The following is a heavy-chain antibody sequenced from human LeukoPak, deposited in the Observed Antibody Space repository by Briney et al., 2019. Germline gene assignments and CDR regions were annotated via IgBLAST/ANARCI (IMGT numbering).Heavy chain of an antibody. CDR1: GGSISSYY. J-gene: IGHJ4*02. V-gene: IGHV4-59*01. CDR3: ARGSSYRYYFDY. CDR2: IYYSGST. D-gene: IGHD5-18*01. Sequence: SETLSLTCTVSGGSISSYYWSWIRQPPGKGLEWIGYIYYSGSTNYNPSLKSRVTISVDTSKNQFSLKLSSATAADTAVYYCARGSSYRYYFDYWGQGTLVTVSS.